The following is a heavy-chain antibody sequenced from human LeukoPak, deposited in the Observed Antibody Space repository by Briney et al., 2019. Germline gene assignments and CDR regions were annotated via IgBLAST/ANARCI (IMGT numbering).Heavy chain of an antibody. D-gene: IGHD6-6*01. CDR3: ARGIAARRFDY. J-gene: IGHJ4*02. CDR1: GGTFSSYA. Sequence: GASVKVSCKASGGTFSSYAISWVRQAPGQGLEWMGGIIPIFGTANYAQKFQGRVTITADKSTSTAYMELSSLRSEDTAVYYCARGIAARRFDYWGQGTLVTVSS. V-gene: IGHV1-69*06. CDR2: IIPIFGTA.